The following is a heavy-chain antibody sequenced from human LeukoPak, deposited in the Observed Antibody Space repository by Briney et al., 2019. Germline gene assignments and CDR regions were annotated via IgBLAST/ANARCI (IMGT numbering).Heavy chain of an antibody. Sequence: PGGSLRLSCAASGFTFSSYEMNWVRQAPGKGLEWVSYISSSGSTIYYADSVKGRFTIPRDNAKNSLYLQMNSLRAEDTAVYYCARLAPMGFDYWGQGTLVTVSS. CDR3: ARLAPMGFDY. D-gene: IGHD3-10*01. CDR2: ISSSGSTI. J-gene: IGHJ4*02. V-gene: IGHV3-48*03. CDR1: GFTFSSYE.